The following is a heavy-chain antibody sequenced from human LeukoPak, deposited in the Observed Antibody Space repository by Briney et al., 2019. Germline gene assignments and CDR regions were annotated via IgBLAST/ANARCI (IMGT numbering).Heavy chain of an antibody. D-gene: IGHD1-26*01. CDR2: ISYDGSNK. CDR3: ARVGRGELLGIDY. J-gene: IGHJ4*02. Sequence: GGSLRLSCAASGFTFSSYAMHWVRQAPGKGLEWMAVISYDGSNKYYADSVKGRFTISRDNSKNTLYLQMNSLRAEDTAVYYCARVGRGELLGIDYWGQGTLVTVSS. CDR1: GFTFSSYA. V-gene: IGHV3-30-3*01.